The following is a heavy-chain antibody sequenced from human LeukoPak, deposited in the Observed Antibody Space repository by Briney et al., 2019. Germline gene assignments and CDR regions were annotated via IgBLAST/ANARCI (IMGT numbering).Heavy chain of an antibody. D-gene: IGHD1-26*01. V-gene: IGHV3-48*01. CDR1: GFAFLSYI. J-gene: IGHJ4*02. CDR3: ARDPRIVGAKRTFVL. Sequence: GGSLRLSCAASGFAFLSYIKNWVRQARGRGLAGVSYINSSSSTIYYADSVKGRFTISRDNAKNSLYLQMNSLRAEDTAVYYCARDPRIVGAKRTFVLWGQGTRVTVSS. CDR2: INSSSSTI.